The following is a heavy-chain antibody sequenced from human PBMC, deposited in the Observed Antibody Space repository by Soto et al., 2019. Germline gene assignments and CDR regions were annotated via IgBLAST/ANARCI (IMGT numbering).Heavy chain of an antibody. D-gene: IGHD5-18*01. V-gene: IGHV3-23*01. CDR2: ISGSGGST. CDR1: GFTFSSYA. Sequence: EVQLLESGGGLVQPGGSLRLSCAASGFTFSSYAMSWVRQAPGKGLEWVSDISGSGGSTYHADSVKGRFTISRDNSKNTLYLQMNSLRAEDTAVYFCANDIEGRDSYGYSFDYWGLRTLVIVCS. J-gene: IGHJ4*02. CDR3: ANDIEGRDSYGYSFDY.